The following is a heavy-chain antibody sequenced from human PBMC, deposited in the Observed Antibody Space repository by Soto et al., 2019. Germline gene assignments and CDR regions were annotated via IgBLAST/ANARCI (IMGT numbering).Heavy chain of an antibody. CDR2: INHSGSA. V-gene: IGHV4-34*01. J-gene: IGHJ4*02. CDR1: GGSFSGYY. Sequence: QVQLQQWGPGLLKPSETLSLTCAVYGGSFSGYYWSWIRQPPGKGLEWIGEINHSGSANYNSSLKRRVSMSVDTSKNQFSLKLSSVTAADTAVYYCARGVYDYVWGITQTDYWGQGSLVTVSS. D-gene: IGHD3-16*01. CDR3: ARGVYDYVWGITQTDY.